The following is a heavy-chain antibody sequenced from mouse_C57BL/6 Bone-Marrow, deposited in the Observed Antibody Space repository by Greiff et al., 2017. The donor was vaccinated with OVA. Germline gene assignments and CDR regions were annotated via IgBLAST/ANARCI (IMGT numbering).Heavy chain of an antibody. D-gene: IGHD1-1*01. CDR3: ARDRFYGSSLDY. J-gene: IGHJ2*01. Sequence: QVQLQQPGAELVMPGASVKLSCKASGYTFTSYWMHWVKQRPGQGLEWIGEIDPSDSYTNYNQKFKGKSTLTVDKSSSTAYMQLSSLTSEDSAVYYCARDRFYGSSLDYWGQGTTLTVSS. CDR2: IDPSDSYT. V-gene: IGHV1-69*01. CDR1: GYTFTSYW.